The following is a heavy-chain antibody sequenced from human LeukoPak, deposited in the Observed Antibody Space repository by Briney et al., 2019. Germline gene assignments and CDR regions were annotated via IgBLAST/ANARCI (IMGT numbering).Heavy chain of an antibody. D-gene: IGHD3-9*01. CDR3: AKGPPPWYYDILTGYFAAPMDV. V-gene: IGHV4-59*12. CDR1: GGSISSYY. Sequence: LGALSLTCAVSGGSISSYYWSWMRQPPGKGLEWVGYIYYSGSTNYKPSLRSRVTISVETYKNQFSLKLSSVPAAATAVYYCAKGPPPWYYDILTGYFAAPMDVWGKGTTVTVCS. J-gene: IGHJ6*03. CDR2: IYYSGST.